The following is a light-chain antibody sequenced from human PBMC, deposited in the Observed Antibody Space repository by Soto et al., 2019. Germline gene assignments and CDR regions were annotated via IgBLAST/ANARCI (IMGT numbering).Light chain of an antibody. V-gene: IGKV1-9*01. CDR3: QQLFDSPIT. J-gene: IGKJ5*01. Sequence: QLTQSPSFLSPSIGASVTITCRASQVISTSLAWYQVKPGKAPKLLIYAASTLESGVPSRFSATVSGTEFSLKITSLQPEDGETDDCQQLFDSPITFGQGTRLEIK. CDR1: QVISTS. CDR2: AAS.